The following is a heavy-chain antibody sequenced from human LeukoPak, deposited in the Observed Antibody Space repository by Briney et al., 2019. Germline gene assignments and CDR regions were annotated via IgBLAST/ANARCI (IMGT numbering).Heavy chain of an antibody. CDR2: ISGSGGST. D-gene: IGHD4-17*01. Sequence: GGSLRLSCAASGFTFSNYAMSWVRQAPGKGLEWVSGISGSGGSTYYADSVKGRFTISRDNSKNTLYLQMNSLRAEDTAVYYCAKDHDYGDYDGAFDIWGQGTMVTVSS. CDR3: AKDHDYGDYDGAFDI. CDR1: GFTFSNYA. J-gene: IGHJ3*02. V-gene: IGHV3-23*01.